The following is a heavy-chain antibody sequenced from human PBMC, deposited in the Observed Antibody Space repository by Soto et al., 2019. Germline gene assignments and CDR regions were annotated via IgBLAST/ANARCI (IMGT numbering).Heavy chain of an antibody. D-gene: IGHD1-26*01. CDR2: ITPYNGNA. Sequence: QVHLVQSGAVVENPGASVKVSCKASGYTFTNFGINWVRQAPGQGLEWMGWITPYNGNANYPQKHQDRLTITTDTSTNTAYLRLRSLRSDDTAVYFCARARMFSGAHHDYWGQGTRVTVSS. J-gene: IGHJ4*02. CDR1: GYTFTNFG. V-gene: IGHV1-18*04. CDR3: ARARMFSGAHHDY.